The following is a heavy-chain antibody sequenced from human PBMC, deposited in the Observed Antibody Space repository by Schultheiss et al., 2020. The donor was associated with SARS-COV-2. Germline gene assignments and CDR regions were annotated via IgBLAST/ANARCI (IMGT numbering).Heavy chain of an antibody. CDR2: IRSKANSYAT. J-gene: IGHJ6*02. V-gene: IGHV3-73*01. CDR3: AREPQQLVEGGYYYYYGLDV. CDR1: GFTFSGSS. Sequence: GESLKISCAASGFTFSGSSMHWVRQASGKGLEWVGRIRSKANSYATAYAASVKGRFTISRDDSKNTAYLQMNSLKTEDTAVYSCAREPQQLVEGGYYYYYGLDVWGQGTTVTVSS. D-gene: IGHD6-13*01.